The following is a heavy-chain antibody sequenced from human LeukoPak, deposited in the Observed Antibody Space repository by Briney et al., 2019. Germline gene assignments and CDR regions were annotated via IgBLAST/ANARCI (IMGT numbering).Heavy chain of an antibody. CDR2: ISDSSTYT. D-gene: IGHD1-1*01. CDR3: ARSTLAPDAFDI. Sequence: GGSLRLSCAASGCTLSLYYMNWIRQAPGKGLEWLSYISDSSTYTNYADSVKGRFTISRDNAKNSLYLQMNSLRAEDTAVYYCARSTLAPDAFDIWGQGTMVTVSS. CDR1: GCTLSLYY. J-gene: IGHJ3*02. V-gene: IGHV3-11*03.